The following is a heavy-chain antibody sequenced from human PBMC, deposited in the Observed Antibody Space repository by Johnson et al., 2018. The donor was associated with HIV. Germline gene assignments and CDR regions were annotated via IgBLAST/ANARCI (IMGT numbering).Heavy chain of an antibody. CDR3: ARDKGRGAFDI. CDR2: ISSSGSTI. V-gene: IGHV3-11*04. Sequence: QMLLVESGGGLVKPGGSLRLSCAASGFTFSDYYMVWIRQAPGKGLEWVSYISSSGSTIYYADSVKGRFTISRDNSKNTLYLQMNSLRAEDTAVYYCARDKGRGAFDIWGQGTMVTVSS. J-gene: IGHJ3*02. CDR1: GFTFSDYY. D-gene: IGHD3-10*01.